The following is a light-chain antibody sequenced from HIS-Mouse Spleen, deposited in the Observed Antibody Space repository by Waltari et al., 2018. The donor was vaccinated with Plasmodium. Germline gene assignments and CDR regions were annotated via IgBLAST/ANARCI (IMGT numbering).Light chain of an antibody. V-gene: IGKV1-5*03. CDR3: QQYNSYSWT. CDR1: PSISSW. Sequence: IQMTQSPSPLSASVGYRVTITCRASPSISSWLAWYQQKPGKAPKLLIYKASSLESGVPSRFSGSGSGTEFTLTISSLQPDDFATYYCQQYNSYSWTFGQGTKVEIK. J-gene: IGKJ1*01. CDR2: KAS.